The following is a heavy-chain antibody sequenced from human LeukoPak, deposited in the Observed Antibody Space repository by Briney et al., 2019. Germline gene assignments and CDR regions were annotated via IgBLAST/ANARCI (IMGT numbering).Heavy chain of an antibody. J-gene: IGHJ4*02. CDR1: GGSISSYY. Sequence: SETLSLTCTVSGGSISSYYWSWIRQPPGKGLEWIGYIYYSGSTNYNPSLKSRVTISVDTSKNQFSLKLSSVTAADTAVYYCARVAYYYDSSGYCYFDYWGQGTLVTVSS. V-gene: IGHV4-59*01. CDR3: ARVAYYYDSSGYCYFDY. CDR2: IYYSGST. D-gene: IGHD3-22*01.